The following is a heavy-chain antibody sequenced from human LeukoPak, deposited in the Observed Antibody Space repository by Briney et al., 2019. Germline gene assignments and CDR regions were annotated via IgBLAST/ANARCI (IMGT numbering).Heavy chain of an antibody. CDR2: IWYDGSNK. CDR3: ARGPLTIFGVVVGDNYYYMDV. D-gene: IGHD3-3*01. J-gene: IGHJ6*03. V-gene: IGHV3-33*01. Sequence: GRSLRLSCAASGFTFSSYGMHWVRQAPGKGLEWVAVIWYDGSNKYYADSVKGRFTISRDNSKNTLYLQMNSPRAEDTAVYYCARGPLTIFGVVVGDNYYYMDVWGKGTTVTVSS. CDR1: GFTFSSYG.